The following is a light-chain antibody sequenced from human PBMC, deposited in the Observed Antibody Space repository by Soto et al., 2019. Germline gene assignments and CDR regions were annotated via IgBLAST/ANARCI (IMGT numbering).Light chain of an antibody. V-gene: IGKV3-11*01. CDR1: QSVSSY. J-gene: IGKJ5*01. CDR2: DAS. CDR3: QQRSNWPQIT. Sequence: EIVLTQSPATLSLSPGERATLSCTASQSVSSYLVWYQQKPGQAPRLLIYDASNRATGIPARFSGSGSGTDFTLTISSLEPEDFAVYYCQQRSNWPQITFGQGTRLEIK.